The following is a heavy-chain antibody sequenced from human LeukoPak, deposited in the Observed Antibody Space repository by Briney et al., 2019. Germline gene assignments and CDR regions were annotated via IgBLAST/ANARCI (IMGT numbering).Heavy chain of an antibody. V-gene: IGHV3-23*01. Sequence: PGGSLRLSCAASGFTFSSYAMSWVRQAPGKGLEWVSAISGSGGSTYYADSVKGRFTISRDNSKNTLYLQMNSLRAEDTAVYYCAKDLVCSDPSCYGRFEYWGQGTLVTVSS. CDR2: ISGSGGST. CDR3: AKDLVCSDPSCYGRFEY. D-gene: IGHD2-15*01. J-gene: IGHJ4*02. CDR1: GFTFSSYA.